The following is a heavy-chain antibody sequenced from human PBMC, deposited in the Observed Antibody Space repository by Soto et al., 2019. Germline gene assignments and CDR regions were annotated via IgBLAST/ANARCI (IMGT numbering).Heavy chain of an antibody. CDR2: ISPYNGNT. CDR3: ARISSLNSGYNWFDP. J-gene: IGHJ5*02. D-gene: IGHD3-22*01. V-gene: IGHV1-18*03. CDR1: GYTFTSYG. Sequence: QVQLVQSGAEVKKPGASVKVSCKASGYTFTSYGIIWVRQAPGQGLEWMGWISPYNGNTHYAQKLQGRVTMTTDTSMGTANMDLRSLRSDGMAVYYCARISSLNSGYNWFDPWGQGTLVTVCS.